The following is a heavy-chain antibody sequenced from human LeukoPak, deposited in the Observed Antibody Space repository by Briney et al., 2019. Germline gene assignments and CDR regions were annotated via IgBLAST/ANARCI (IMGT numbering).Heavy chain of an antibody. J-gene: IGHJ4*02. CDR2: IYYSGST. D-gene: IGHD2-2*01. CDR1: GGSISSSSYY. V-gene: IGHV4-39*01. CDR3: ARRRCSSTSCKFDY. Sequence: SETLSLTCTVSGGSISSSSYYWGWIRQPPGKGLEWIGSIYYSGSTYYNPSLKSLVTISVDTSKNQFSLKLSSVTAADTAVYYCARRRCSSTSCKFDYWGQGTLVTVSS.